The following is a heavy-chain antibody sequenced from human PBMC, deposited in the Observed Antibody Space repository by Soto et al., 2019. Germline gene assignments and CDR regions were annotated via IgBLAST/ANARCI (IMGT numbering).Heavy chain of an antibody. D-gene: IGHD1-20*01. Sequence: SVKVSCKASGGTFSSYTISWVRQAPGQGLEWMGRIIPILGIANYAQKFQGRVTITADKSTSTAYMELSSLRSEDTAVYYCAGTPGITGNGYGMDVWGQGTTVTVSS. CDR2: IIPILGIA. CDR1: GGTFSSYT. J-gene: IGHJ6*02. V-gene: IGHV1-69*02. CDR3: AGTPGITGNGYGMDV.